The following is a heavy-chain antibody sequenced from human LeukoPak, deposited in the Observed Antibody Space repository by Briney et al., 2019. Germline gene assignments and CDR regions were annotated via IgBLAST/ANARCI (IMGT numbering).Heavy chain of an antibody. V-gene: IGHV1-2*06. J-gene: IGHJ4*02. CDR2: INPNSGGT. CDR1: GYTFTCYY. CDR3: ARVPSSGWYGGYFDY. D-gene: IGHD6-19*01. Sequence: ASVKVSCKAPGYTFTCYYMHWVRQAPGQGLEWMGRINPNSGGTNYAQKFQGRVTMTRDTSISTAYMELSRLRSDDTAVYYCARVPSSGWYGGYFDYWGQGTLVTVSS.